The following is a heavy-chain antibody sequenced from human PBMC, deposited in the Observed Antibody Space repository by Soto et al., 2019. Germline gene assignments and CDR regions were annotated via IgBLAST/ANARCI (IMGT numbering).Heavy chain of an antibody. J-gene: IGHJ4*02. CDR3: AREGRGKKAGYNGLVSLGY. D-gene: IGHD2-2*02. CDR1: GSRFSNYV. V-gene: IGHV1-69*06. CDR2: IIPIFNST. Sequence: SVKVSCKVSGSRFSNYVISWVRQAPGHGLEWLGRIIPIFNSTKYAQSFQGRVTITADKSTSTASLELSSLRSDDTAVYYCAREGRGKKAGYNGLVSLGYWGQGTLVTVS.